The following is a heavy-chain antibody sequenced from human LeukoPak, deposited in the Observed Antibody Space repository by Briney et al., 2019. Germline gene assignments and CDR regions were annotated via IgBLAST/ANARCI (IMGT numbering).Heavy chain of an antibody. D-gene: IGHD6-13*01. Sequence: GASVKVSCKASGYTFTSYGISWVRQAPGQGLEWMGWISAYNGNTNYAQKLQGRVTMTTDTSTNTAYMELRSLRSDDTAVYYCAIIAAAGTYDYWGQGTLVTVSS. CDR2: ISAYNGNT. CDR1: GYTFTSYG. CDR3: AIIAAAGTYDY. J-gene: IGHJ4*02. V-gene: IGHV1-18*01.